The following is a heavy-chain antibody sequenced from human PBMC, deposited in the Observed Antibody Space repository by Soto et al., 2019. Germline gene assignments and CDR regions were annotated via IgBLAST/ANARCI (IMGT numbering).Heavy chain of an antibody. CDR2: IYYSGST. Sequence: QLQLQESGPGLVKPSETLSLTCTVSGGSIGSSSYYWGWIRQPPGKGLEWIGSIYYSGSTYYNPSLKSRVTISVDTSKNQFSLKLSSVTAADTAVYYCARLPSGHYDFWSGLLNYYGMDVWGQGTTVTVSS. D-gene: IGHD3-3*01. J-gene: IGHJ6*02. V-gene: IGHV4-39*01. CDR3: ARLPSGHYDFWSGLLNYYGMDV. CDR1: GGSIGSSSYY.